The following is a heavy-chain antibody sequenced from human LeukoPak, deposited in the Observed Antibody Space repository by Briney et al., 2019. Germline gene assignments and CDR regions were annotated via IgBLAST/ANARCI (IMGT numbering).Heavy chain of an antibody. Sequence: GGSLRLSCAASGLTFSSYAMSWVRQAPGKGLEWVSAISGSGGSTYYADSVKGRFTISRDNSKNTLYLQMNSLRAEDTAVYYCAKSDYDSSGFKLPLDYWGQGTLVTVSS. CDR1: GLTFSSYA. J-gene: IGHJ4*02. CDR2: ISGSGGST. D-gene: IGHD3-22*01. CDR3: AKSDYDSSGFKLPLDY. V-gene: IGHV3-23*01.